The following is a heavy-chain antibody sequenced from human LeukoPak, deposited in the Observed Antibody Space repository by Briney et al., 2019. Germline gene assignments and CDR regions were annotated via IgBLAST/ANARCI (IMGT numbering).Heavy chain of an antibody. Sequence: ASVKVSCKASGGTFSSYAISWVRQAPGQGLEWMGGIIPIFGTANYAQKFQGRVTITADKSTSTAYMELSSLRSEDTAVYYCARDPAYCGGDCYLLDKYGMDVWGKGTTVTVSS. D-gene: IGHD2-21*02. CDR1: GGTFSSYA. CDR2: IIPIFGTA. V-gene: IGHV1-69*06. CDR3: ARDPAYCGGDCYLLDKYGMDV. J-gene: IGHJ6*04.